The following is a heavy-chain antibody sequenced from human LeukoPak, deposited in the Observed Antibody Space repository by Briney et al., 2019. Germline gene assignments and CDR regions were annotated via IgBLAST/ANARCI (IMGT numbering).Heavy chain of an antibody. V-gene: IGHV1-2*02. CDR1: GYTFTGYY. J-gene: IGHJ4*02. CDR2: VYPHSGGT. Sequence: ASVKVSCKASGYTFTGYYMHWVRQAPGQGLEWMGWVYPHSGGTNYAQKFQGRVTMTRDTSITTAYMELSRLRSEDTAVYYCASSYGDYGDYWGQGTLVTVSS. D-gene: IGHD4-17*01. CDR3: ASSYGDYGDY.